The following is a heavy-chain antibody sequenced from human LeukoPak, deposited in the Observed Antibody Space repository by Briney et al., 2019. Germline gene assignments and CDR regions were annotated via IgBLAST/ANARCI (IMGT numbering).Heavy chain of an antibody. Sequence: PGGSLRLSCAASGFTFSTYWISWVRQAPGKGLEWVANIKQDGSEKYYVDSVKGRFTISRDNAKNSLYLQMNSLRAEDTAVYYCARDHGRSLLDYWGQGTLVTVSS. V-gene: IGHV3-7*01. J-gene: IGHJ4*02. CDR1: GFTFSTYW. CDR2: IKQDGSEK. CDR3: ARDHGRSLLDY. D-gene: IGHD1-26*01.